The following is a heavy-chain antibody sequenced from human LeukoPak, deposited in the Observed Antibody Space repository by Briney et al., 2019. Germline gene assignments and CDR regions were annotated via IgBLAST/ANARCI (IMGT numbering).Heavy chain of an antibody. Sequence: ASVKVSCKASGYTFTSYGISWVRQAPGQGLEWMGWMSAYNGNTNYAQKLQGRVTMTTDTSTSTAYMELKSLRSDDTAVYYCARDSPFPFDIAAAGTYRVGLDYWGQGTLVTVSS. CDR1: GYTFTSYG. CDR3: ARDSPFPFDIAAAGTYRVGLDY. CDR2: MSAYNGNT. V-gene: IGHV1-18*01. D-gene: IGHD6-13*01. J-gene: IGHJ4*02.